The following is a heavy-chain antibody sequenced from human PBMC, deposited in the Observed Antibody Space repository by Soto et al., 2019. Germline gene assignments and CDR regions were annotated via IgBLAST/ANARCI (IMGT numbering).Heavy chain of an antibody. D-gene: IGHD2-2*01. V-gene: IGHV4-34*01. CDR1: GGSFSGYY. CDR2: INHSGST. Sequence: PSETMSLTCAVYGGSFSGYYWSWIRQPPGKGLEWIGEINHSGSTNYNPSLKSRVTISVDTSKNQFSLKLSSVTAADTAVYYCARGGGDIVVVPAAMSTGYYYYMDVWGKGTTVTVSS. CDR3: ARGGGDIVVVPAAMSTGYYYYMDV. J-gene: IGHJ6*03.